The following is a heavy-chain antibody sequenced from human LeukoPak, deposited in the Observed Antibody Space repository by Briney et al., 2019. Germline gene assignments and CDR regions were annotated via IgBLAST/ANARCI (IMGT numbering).Heavy chain of an antibody. V-gene: IGHV1-3*01. CDR1: GYTFTSYA. J-gene: IGHJ6*04. Sequence: GASVKVSCKASGYTFTSYAMHWVRRAPGQRLEWMGWINAGNGNTKYSQKFQGRVTITRDTSASTAYMELSSLRSEDTAVYYCARDHCSSTSCYTGYYYYGMDVWGKGTTVTVSS. CDR2: INAGNGNT. D-gene: IGHD2-2*02. CDR3: ARDHCSSTSCYTGYYYYGMDV.